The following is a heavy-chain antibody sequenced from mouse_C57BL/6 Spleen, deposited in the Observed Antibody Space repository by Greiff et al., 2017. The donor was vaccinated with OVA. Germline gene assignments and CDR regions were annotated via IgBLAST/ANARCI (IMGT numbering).Heavy chain of an antibody. CDR3: ARPPYGSSLNWYFDV. CDR1: GYTFTDYY. D-gene: IGHD1-1*01. J-gene: IGHJ1*03. V-gene: IGHV1-26*01. CDR2: INPNNGGT. Sequence: EVQLQQSGPELVKPGASVKISCKASGYTFTDYYMNWVKQSHGKSLEWIGDINPNNGGTSYNQKFKGKATLTVDKSSSTAYMELRSLTSEDSAVYYCARPPYGSSLNWYFDVWGTGTTVTVSS.